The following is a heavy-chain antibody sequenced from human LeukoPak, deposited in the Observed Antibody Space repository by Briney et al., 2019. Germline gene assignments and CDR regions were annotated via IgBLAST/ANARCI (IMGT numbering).Heavy chain of an antibody. D-gene: IGHD3-9*01. V-gene: IGHV4-34*01. Sequence: SETLSLTCAVYGGSFSGYYWSWIRQPPGKGLEWIGEINHSGSTNYNPSLKSRVTISVDTSKNQFSLKLSSVTAADTAVYYCARGPYYDILTGYPYPNAFDIWGRGTMVTVSS. CDR2: INHSGST. CDR3: ARGPYYDILTGYPYPNAFDI. J-gene: IGHJ3*02. CDR1: GGSFSGYY.